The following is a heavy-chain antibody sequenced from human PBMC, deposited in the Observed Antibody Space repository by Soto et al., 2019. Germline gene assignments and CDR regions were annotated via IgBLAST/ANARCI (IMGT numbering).Heavy chain of an antibody. CDR1: GYTFTSSG. CDR2: ISAYNGNT. Sequence: ASVKVSCKASGYTFTSSGISWARQAPGQGLEWMGWISAYNGNTNYAQKLQGRVTMTTDTSTSTAYMELRSLRSDDTAVYYCASGNRYYDFWSGYLVFDYWGQGTLVTVSS. J-gene: IGHJ4*02. V-gene: IGHV1-18*01. D-gene: IGHD3-3*01. CDR3: ASGNRYYDFWSGYLVFDY.